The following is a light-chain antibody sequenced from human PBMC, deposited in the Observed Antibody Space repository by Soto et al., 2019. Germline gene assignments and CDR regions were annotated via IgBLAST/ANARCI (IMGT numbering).Light chain of an antibody. J-gene: IGLJ1*01. CDR2: EGS. CDR3: CSYAGSDTYV. Sequence: QSVLTRPASVSVSPGQAITMSCTGTSSDVGSYNIVSWYQQYPGKAPKLMIYEGSKRPSGVSIRFSGSKSGNTASLTISGLQAEDEADYYCCSYAGSDTYVFGTGTKVTVL. CDR1: SSDVGSYNI. V-gene: IGLV2-23*01.